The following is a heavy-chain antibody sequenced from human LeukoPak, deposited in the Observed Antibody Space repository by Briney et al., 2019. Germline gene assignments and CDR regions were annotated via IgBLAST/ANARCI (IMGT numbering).Heavy chain of an antibody. J-gene: IGHJ4*02. Sequence: GGSLRLSCAASGFRFSSYWMSWVRQAPGKGLEWVANIKQDGSEKSYVDSVKGRLTISRDNAKNALYLQMSSLRAEDTAVYYCARVLRGGFDYWGQGTLVTVSS. CDR1: GFRFSSYW. D-gene: IGHD2-8*02. V-gene: IGHV3-7*01. CDR2: IKQDGSEK. CDR3: ARVLRGGFDY.